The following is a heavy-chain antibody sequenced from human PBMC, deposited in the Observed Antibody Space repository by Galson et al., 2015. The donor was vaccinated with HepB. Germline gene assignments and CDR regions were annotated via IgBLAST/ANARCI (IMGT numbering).Heavy chain of an antibody. CDR1: GFTFRSYS. J-gene: IGHJ2*01. D-gene: IGHD3-3*01. CDR3: AREDIRFLEWLGYYSDL. Sequence: SLRLSCAGSGFTFRSYSINWVRQTPGKGLEWVSSIDSKGEYSNYADSVKGRFTISRDNAKNSVYLQMNSLRAEDTALYYCAREDIRFLEWLGYYSDLWGRGTLVTVSS. CDR2: IDSKGEYS. V-gene: IGHV3-21*06.